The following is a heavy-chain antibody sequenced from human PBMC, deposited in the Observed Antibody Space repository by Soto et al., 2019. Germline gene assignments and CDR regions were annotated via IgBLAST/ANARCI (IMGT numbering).Heavy chain of an antibody. D-gene: IGHD5-12*01. V-gene: IGHV1-2*02. Sequence: ASVKVSCKASGYIFTGYYIHWVRQAPGQGLEWMGWINPNTRGTHSAQRFQGRVTMTRDTSISTAYMELSSLRSDDSAVYYCARDLYSGYNSPFDYWGQGTLVTVSS. CDR1: GYIFTGYY. J-gene: IGHJ4*02. CDR3: ARDLYSGYNSPFDY. CDR2: INPNTRGT.